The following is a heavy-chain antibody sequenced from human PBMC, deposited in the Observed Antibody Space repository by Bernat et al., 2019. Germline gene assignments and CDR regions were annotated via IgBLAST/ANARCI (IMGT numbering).Heavy chain of an antibody. D-gene: IGHD3-3*01. CDR1: GFTFSSYS. J-gene: IGHJ6*02. CDR2: ISSSSSYI. Sequence: EVQLVESGGGLVKPGGSLRLSCAASGFTFSSYSMNWVRQAPGKGLEWVSSISSSSSYIYYADSVKGRFTISRDNAKNSLYLQMNSLRAEDMAVYYCAREVRYYDFWSGYSGMDVWGQGTTVTVSS. V-gene: IGHV3-21*01. CDR3: AREVRYYDFWSGYSGMDV.